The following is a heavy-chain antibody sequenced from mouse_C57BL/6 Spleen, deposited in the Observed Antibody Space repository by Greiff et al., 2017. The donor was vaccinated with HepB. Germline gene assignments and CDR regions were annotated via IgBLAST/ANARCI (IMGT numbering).Heavy chain of an antibody. CDR2: ISDDGSYT. CDR1: GFTFSSYA. J-gene: IGHJ2*01. CDR3: ARDGYDYHDY. D-gene: IGHD2-4*01. Sequence: EVKLVESGGGLVKPGGSLKLSCAASGFTFSSYAMSWVRQTPEKRLEWVATISDDGSYTYYPDNVKGRFTISRDNAKNNLYLQMSHLKSEDTAMYYCARDGYDYHDYWGQGTTLTVSS. V-gene: IGHV5-4*01.